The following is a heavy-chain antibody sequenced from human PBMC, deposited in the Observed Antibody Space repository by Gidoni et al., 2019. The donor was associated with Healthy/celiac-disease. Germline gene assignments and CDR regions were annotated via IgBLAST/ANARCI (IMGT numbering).Heavy chain of an antibody. V-gene: IGHV3-21*01. CDR1: GFPFSSSS. CDR2: ISSSSSYI. D-gene: IGHD3-22*01. J-gene: IGHJ4*02. CDR3: ARDRTLHYYDSSGYYGVDY. Sequence: EVQLVASGGGLVKPGGSLRLSCAASGFPFSSSSMNWVRQAPGKGLEWVSAISSSSSYIYYADSVKGRFTISRDNAKNSLYLQLNSLRAEDTAVYYCARDRTLHYYDSSGYYGVDYWGQGTLVTVSS.